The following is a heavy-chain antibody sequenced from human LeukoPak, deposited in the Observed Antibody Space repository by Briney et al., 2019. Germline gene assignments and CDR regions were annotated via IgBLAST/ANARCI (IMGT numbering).Heavy chain of an antibody. CDR3: ATARAAYGGTYYFDY. Sequence: GGSLRLSCAASGFTVSTNYMTWVRQAPGKGLECVSVLYSGGSTYYSASAKCRFTISRDTSKNALYLEMNSLRAEDTAVYYCATARAAYGGTYYFDYWGQGTLVTVSS. D-gene: IGHD4-23*01. J-gene: IGHJ4*02. V-gene: IGHV3-66*01. CDR2: LYSGGST. CDR1: GFTVSTNY.